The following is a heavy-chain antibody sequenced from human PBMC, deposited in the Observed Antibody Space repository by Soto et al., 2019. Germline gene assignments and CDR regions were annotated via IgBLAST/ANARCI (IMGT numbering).Heavy chain of an antibody. CDR1: GGTFSNST. V-gene: IGHV1-69*01. D-gene: IGHD3-3*01. J-gene: IGHJ4*02. CDR3: ARAPILVGVVLPEYYFDS. Sequence: QVLLVQSGAEVQKPGSSVKVSCKASGGTFSNSTFSWVRQAPGQGLEWIGGIIPLFEITNYAQTLQGRVKIFADESTTTAYMELTSLRSEDTAFYYCARAPILVGVVLPEYYFDSWGQGTLVTVSS. CDR2: IIPLFEIT.